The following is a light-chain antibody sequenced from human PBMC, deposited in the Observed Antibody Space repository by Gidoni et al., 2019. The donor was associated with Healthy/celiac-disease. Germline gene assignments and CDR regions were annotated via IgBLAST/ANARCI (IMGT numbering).Light chain of an antibody. CDR3: QQYNSYPT. CDR1: QSISSW. CDR2: KAS. V-gene: IGKV1-5*03. J-gene: IGKJ3*01. Sequence: RVTITCRASQSISSWLAWYQQKPGKAPKLLIYKASSLESGVPSRFSGSGSGTEFTLTISSLQPDDFATYYCQQYNSYPTFXPXTKVDIK.